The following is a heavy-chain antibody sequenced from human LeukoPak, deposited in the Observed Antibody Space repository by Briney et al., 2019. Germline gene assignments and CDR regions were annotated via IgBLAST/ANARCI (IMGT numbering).Heavy chain of an antibody. V-gene: IGHV4-34*01. CDR3: ARARRRFDP. CDR1: GGSFSGYY. Sequence: KSSETLSLTCAVYGGSFSGYYWSWIRQPPGKGLEWIGEINHSGSTNYNPSLKSRVTISVDTSKNQFSLKPSSVTAADTAVYYCARARRRFDPWGQGTLVTVSS. CDR2: INHSGST. J-gene: IGHJ5*02.